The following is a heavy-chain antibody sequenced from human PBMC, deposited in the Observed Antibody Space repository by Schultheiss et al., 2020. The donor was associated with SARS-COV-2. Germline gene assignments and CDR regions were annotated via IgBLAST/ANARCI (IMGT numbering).Heavy chain of an antibody. J-gene: IGHJ5*02. CDR1: GYSISSGYY. D-gene: IGHD2-2*02. CDR3: ARSYLIVVVPAAILPSGGSNWFDP. V-gene: IGHV4-38-2*01. Sequence: SETLSLTCAVSGYSISSGYYWGWIRQPPGKGLEWIGYIYYSGSTNYNPSLKSRVTISVDTSKNQFSLKLSSVTAADTAVYYCARSYLIVVVPAAILPSGGSNWFDPWGQGTLVTVSS. CDR2: IYYSGST.